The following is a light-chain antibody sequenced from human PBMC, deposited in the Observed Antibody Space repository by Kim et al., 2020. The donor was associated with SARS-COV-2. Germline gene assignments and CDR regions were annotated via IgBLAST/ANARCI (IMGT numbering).Light chain of an antibody. J-gene: IGKJ4*01. V-gene: IGKV3D-7*01. CDR3: QLDSNLPLT. Sequence: PGERVTLSCRASQNVSSSSLTWYQQKPVQAPRLLIYDASTRATGIPARFSGSGSGTDFALPINSLQPEDFALYYCQLDSNLPLTFCGGTKV. CDR1: QNVSSSS. CDR2: DAS.